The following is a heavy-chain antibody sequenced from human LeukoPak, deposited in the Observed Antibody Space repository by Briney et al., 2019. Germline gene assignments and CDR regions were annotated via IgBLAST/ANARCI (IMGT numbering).Heavy chain of an antibody. D-gene: IGHD3-16*02. CDR2: IYYSGIT. Sequence: SETPSLTCAVSGGSISSSSYSWGWIRQPPGKGLEWIGTIYYSGITYYNPSLKSRITISVDTSKDQFSLRLSSVTAAGTAMYYCARNATSRSFDVWGQGTMVTVSS. J-gene: IGHJ3*01. CDR1: GGSISSSSYS. V-gene: IGHV4-39*01. CDR3: ARNATSRSFDV.